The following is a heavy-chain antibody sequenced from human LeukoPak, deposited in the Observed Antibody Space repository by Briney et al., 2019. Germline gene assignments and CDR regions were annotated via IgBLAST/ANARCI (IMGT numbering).Heavy chain of an antibody. Sequence: SETLSLTCTVSGGSISSYYWSWIRQPAGKGLEWIGRIYTSGSTNYNPSLKSRVTMSVDTSKNQFSLKLSSVTAADTAVYYCARDSYSSSWCRFDPWGQGTLVTVSS. J-gene: IGHJ5*02. CDR3: ARDSYSSSWCRFDP. V-gene: IGHV4-4*07. D-gene: IGHD6-13*01. CDR2: IYTSGST. CDR1: GGSISSYY.